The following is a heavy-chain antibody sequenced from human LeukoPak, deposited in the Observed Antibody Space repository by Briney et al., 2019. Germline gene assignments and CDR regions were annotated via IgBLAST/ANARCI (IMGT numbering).Heavy chain of an antibody. CDR3: ARTSYYYYYMDV. J-gene: IGHJ6*03. CDR2: IWYDGSEK. CDR1: GFTFSRHG. V-gene: IGHV3-33*01. Sequence: GGSLRLSCAASGFTFSRHGMHWVRQAPGKGLEWVAVIWYDGSEKYYADSVKGRFTISRDNFKNTLYLQMNSLRAEDTALYYCARTSYYYYYMDVWGKGTTVTVSS.